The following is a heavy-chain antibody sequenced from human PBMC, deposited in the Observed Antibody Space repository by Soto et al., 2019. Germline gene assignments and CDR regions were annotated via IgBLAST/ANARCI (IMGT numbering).Heavy chain of an antibody. V-gene: IGHV3-43D*04. CDR2: VNWDGDTT. D-gene: IGHD4-17*01. CDR3: AKGATVTTHYQYYGMDV. Sequence: GGSLRLSCVASGFTFDDFAMCWVRQVPGKGLEWISLVNWDGDTTFYADSVKGRFIISRDNSKNSVYLQMNSLRSEDSAMYYCAKGATVTTHYQYYGMDVWGQGTTVTVSS. CDR1: GFTFDDFA. J-gene: IGHJ6*02.